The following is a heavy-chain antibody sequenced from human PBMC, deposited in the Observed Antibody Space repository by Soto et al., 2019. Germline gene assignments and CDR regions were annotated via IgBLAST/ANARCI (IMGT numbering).Heavy chain of an antibody. CDR1: GYTFASYY. D-gene: IGHD3-10*01. Sequence: ASVKVSCKASGYTFASYYMHWVRQAPGQGLEWMGWINPNSGGTNYAQKFQGWVTMTRDTSISTAYMELSRLRSDDTAVYYCARDYYGSGSQLAYYFDYWGQGTLVTVSS. CDR2: INPNSGGT. J-gene: IGHJ4*02. CDR3: ARDYYGSGSQLAYYFDY. V-gene: IGHV1-2*04.